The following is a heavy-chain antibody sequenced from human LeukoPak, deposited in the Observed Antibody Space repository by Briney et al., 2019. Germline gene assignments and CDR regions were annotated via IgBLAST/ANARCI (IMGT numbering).Heavy chain of an antibody. Sequence: ASVKVSCKASGYTFTSYYIHWVRRAPGQGLEWMGIINPSGGSTSYAQRFQGRVTMTRDTSTSTVYMELSSLRSEDTAVYYCARDPPDTAMVPRWYFDLWGRGTLVTVSS. J-gene: IGHJ2*01. CDR3: ARDPPDTAMVPRWYFDL. V-gene: IGHV1-46*01. CDR1: GYTFTSYY. D-gene: IGHD5-18*01. CDR2: INPSGGST.